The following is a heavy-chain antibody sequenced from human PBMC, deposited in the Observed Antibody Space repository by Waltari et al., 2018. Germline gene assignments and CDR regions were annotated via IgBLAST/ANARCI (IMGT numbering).Heavy chain of an antibody. Sequence: QVQLVQSGAEVKKPGASVTVSCKASGYTFTGYYLHWVRQAPGQGLEWMGGINPNNGGTNYAQKFQVRVTMTRDTSISTAYMELSRLRSDDTSVYFCARDMGNWFDPWGQGTLVTVSS. D-gene: IGHD7-27*01. V-gene: IGHV1-2*02. CDR3: ARDMGNWFDP. CDR1: GYTFTGYY. CDR2: INPNNGGT. J-gene: IGHJ5*02.